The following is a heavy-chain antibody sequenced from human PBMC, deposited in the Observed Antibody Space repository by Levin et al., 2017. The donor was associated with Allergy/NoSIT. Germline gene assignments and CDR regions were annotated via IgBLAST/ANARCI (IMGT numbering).Heavy chain of an antibody. CDR2: IYYSGST. Sequence: PGGSLRLSCTVSGGSISSSSYYWGWIRQPPGKGLEWIGSIYYSGSTYYNPSLKSRVTISVDTSKNQFSLKLSSVTAADTAVYYCARRHYYDSSGYFESWGQGTLVTVSS. CDR3: ARRHYYDSSGYFES. CDR1: GGSISSSSYY. J-gene: IGHJ4*02. D-gene: IGHD3-22*01. V-gene: IGHV4-39*01.